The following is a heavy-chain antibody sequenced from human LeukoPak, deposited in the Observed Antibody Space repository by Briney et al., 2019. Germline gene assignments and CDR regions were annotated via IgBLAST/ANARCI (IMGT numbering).Heavy chain of an antibody. CDR3: AREKGYYDSSGYCDY. CDR1: GYTFTSYG. CDR2: ISAYNGNT. V-gene: IGHV1-18*01. Sequence: ASVKVSCKASGYTFTSYGISWVRQAPGQGLEWMGWISAYNGNTNYAQKLQGRVTMTTDTSTSTAYMELSSLRSEDTAVYYCAREKGYYDSSGYCDYWGQGTLVTVSS. J-gene: IGHJ4*02. D-gene: IGHD3-22*01.